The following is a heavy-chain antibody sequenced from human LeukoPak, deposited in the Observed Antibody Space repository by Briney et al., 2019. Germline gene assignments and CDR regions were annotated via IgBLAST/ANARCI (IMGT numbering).Heavy chain of an antibody. CDR2: IYHSGRT. J-gene: IGHJ5*02. Sequence: PSETLSLTCAVSGGSISSPNWWTWVRQPPGKGLEWIGEIYHSGRTNSNPSLESRVIMPVDKSKNQFSLKLTSVTAADTAVYYCVRVGHNWFDPWGQGTLVTVPS. CDR3: VRVGHNWFDP. CDR1: GGSISSPNW. D-gene: IGHD1-26*01. V-gene: IGHV4-4*02.